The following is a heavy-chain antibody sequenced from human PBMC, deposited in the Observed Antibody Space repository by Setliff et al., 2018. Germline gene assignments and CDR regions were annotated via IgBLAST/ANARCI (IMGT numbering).Heavy chain of an antibody. V-gene: IGHV1-24*01. CDR3: ATEKFPGDWGDY. D-gene: IGHD2-21*01. J-gene: IGHJ4*02. CDR2: FDPEDGET. Sequence: ASVKVSCKVSGYTLTELSRHWVRQAPGKGLEWMGGFDPEDGETIYAQKFQGRVTMTTDTSTTIAYMEVTSLRSDDTAVYYCATEKFPGDWGDYWGQGTLVTVS. CDR1: GYTLTELS.